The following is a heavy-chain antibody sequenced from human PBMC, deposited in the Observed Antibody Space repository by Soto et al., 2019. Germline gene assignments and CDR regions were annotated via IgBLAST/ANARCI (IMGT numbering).Heavy chain of an antibody. CDR2: INHSGST. CDR1: GGSFSGYY. D-gene: IGHD2-15*01. CDR3: ARGYSY. J-gene: IGHJ4*02. Sequence: WETLSLTCAVYGGSFSGYYWSWIRQPPGKGLEWIGEINHSGSTNYNPSLKSRVTISVDTSKNQFSLKLSSVTAADTAVYYCARGYSYCGQGTQVTVSS. V-gene: IGHV4-34*01.